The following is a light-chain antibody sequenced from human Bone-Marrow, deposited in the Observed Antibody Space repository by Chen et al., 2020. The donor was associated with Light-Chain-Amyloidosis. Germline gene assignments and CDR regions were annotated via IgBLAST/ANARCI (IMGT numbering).Light chain of an antibody. CDR3: QVWDRSSDRPV. J-gene: IGLJ3*02. Sequence: SYVLTQPFSVSVAPGQTATIVCGGNNIGSTSVHWYQQTPDQAPLLVVYDDSDRPSGIPERLSGSNSGNTATLTISRVEAGDEADYYCQVWDRSSDRPVFGGGTKLTVL. V-gene: IGLV3-21*02. CDR2: DDS. CDR1: NIGSTS.